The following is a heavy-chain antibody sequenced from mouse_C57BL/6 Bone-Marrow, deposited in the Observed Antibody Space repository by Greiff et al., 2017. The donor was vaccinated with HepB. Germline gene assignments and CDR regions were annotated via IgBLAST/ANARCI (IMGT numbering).Heavy chain of an antibody. Sequence: EVQRVESGEGLVKPGGSLKLSCAASGFTFSSYAMSWVRQTPEKRLEWVAYISSGGDYIYYADTVKGRFTISRDNARNTLYLQMSSLKSEDTAMYYCTRDTLWLRRDWYFDVWGTGTTVTVSS. CDR3: TRDTLWLRRDWYFDV. CDR2: ISSGGDYI. D-gene: IGHD2-2*01. J-gene: IGHJ1*03. CDR1: GFTFSSYA. V-gene: IGHV5-9-1*02.